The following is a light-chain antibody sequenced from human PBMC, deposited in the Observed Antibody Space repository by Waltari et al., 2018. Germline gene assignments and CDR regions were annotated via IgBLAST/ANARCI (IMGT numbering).Light chain of an antibody. CDR1: QGLDTW. V-gene: IGKV1-12*01. CDR2: ATS. J-gene: IGKJ2*01. Sequence: DIQMTQSPSSVSASVGDRITITCRASQGLDTWLAWYQQKPGKAPKLLIYATSNLQSGVPSRFSASGSGTDFTLTINGLEAEDAATYYCHQSTFLPFTFGQGTKLEIK. CDR3: HQSTFLPFT.